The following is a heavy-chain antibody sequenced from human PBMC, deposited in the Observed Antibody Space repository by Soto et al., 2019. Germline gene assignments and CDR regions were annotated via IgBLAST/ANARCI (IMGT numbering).Heavy chain of an antibody. CDR2: IYYSGST. Sequence: ETLSRTCTVSGGSISSYYWSWIRQPPGKGLEWIGYIYYSGSTNYNPSLKSRVTISVDTSKNQFSLKLSSVTAADTAVYYCARTRCYDSLEAFDIWGQGTMVTVSS. J-gene: IGHJ3*02. CDR3: ARTRCYDSLEAFDI. D-gene: IGHD5-12*01. CDR1: GGSISSYY. V-gene: IGHV4-59*01.